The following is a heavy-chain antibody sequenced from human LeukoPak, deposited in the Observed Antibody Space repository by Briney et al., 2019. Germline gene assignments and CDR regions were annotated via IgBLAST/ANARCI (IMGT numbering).Heavy chain of an antibody. CDR2: IKSDGSDT. CDR1: GFTFSTYW. CDR3: ARVRGGYDYHFDY. V-gene: IGHV3-74*01. Sequence: GGSLRLSCAASGFTFSTYWMHWVRQAPGEGLVWVSRIKSDGSDTSYADSVKGRFTISRDNSKNTLYLQMNSLRAEDTAVYYCARVRGGYDYHFDYWGQGTLVTVSS. D-gene: IGHD5-12*01. J-gene: IGHJ4*02.